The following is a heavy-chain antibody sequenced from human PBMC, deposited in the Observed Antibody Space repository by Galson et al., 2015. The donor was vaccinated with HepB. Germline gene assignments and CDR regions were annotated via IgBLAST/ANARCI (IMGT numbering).Heavy chain of an antibody. CDR3: ARDQGSAMGHLTLDV. D-gene: IGHD5-18*01. J-gene: IGHJ6*02. CDR1: GFTFSSYS. V-gene: IGHV3-21*01. Sequence: SLRLSCAASGFTFSSYSMNWVRQAPGKGLEWVSSISSSSSYIYYADSVKGRFTISRDNAKNSLYLQMNSLRAEDTAVYYCARDQGSAMGHLTLDVWGQGTTVTVSS. CDR2: ISSSSSYI.